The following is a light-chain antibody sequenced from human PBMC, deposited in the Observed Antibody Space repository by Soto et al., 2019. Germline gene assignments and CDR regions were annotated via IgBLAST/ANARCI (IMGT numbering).Light chain of an antibody. Sequence: QSVLTQPPSVSGAPGQRVTISCTGGSSNIGAGYDVHWYQQLPGTAPKLLIYDNNSRPSGVPDRFSGSKSDTSASLAITGLQVEDEADYYCQSYDSSLSGVVFGGGTKLTVL. CDR1: SSNIGAGYD. J-gene: IGLJ2*01. CDR2: DNN. V-gene: IGLV1-40*01. CDR3: QSYDSSLSGVV.